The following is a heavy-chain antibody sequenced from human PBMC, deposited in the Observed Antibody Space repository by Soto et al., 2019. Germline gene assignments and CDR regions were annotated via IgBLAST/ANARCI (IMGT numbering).Heavy chain of an antibody. CDR1: GGSISSYY. CDR2: IYYSGST. Sequence: SETLSLTCTVSGGSISSYYWSWIRQPPGKGLEWIGYIYYSGSTNYNPSLKSRVTISVDTSKNQFSLKLSSVTAADTAVYYCARDTYYYDSSGYYSMGGFDYWGQGTLVTVS. CDR3: ARDTYYYDSSGYYSMGGFDY. J-gene: IGHJ4*02. D-gene: IGHD3-22*01. V-gene: IGHV4-59*01.